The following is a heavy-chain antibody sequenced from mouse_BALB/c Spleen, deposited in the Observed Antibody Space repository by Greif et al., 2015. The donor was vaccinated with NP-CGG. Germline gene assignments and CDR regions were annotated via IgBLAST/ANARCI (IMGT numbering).Heavy chain of an antibody. V-gene: IGHV14-3*02. CDR3: ASGDYDGVGAMDY. D-gene: IGHD2-4*01. J-gene: IGHJ4*01. CDR2: IDPANGNT. CDR1: GFNIKDTY. Sequence: EVQLQQSGAELVKPGASVKLSCTASGFNIKDTYMHWVKQRPEQGLEWIGRIDPANGNTKYDPKFQGEATITADTSSNPAYLQLSSLTSEDTAVYYCASGDYDGVGAMDYWGQGTSVTVSS.